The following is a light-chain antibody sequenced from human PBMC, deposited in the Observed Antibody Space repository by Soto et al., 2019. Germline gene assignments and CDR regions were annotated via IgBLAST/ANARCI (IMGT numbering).Light chain of an antibody. CDR1: QSISSDY. Sequence: EVVLTQSPGTVSLSPGERATLSCRASQSISSDYLAWYQQKPGQAPRLLIYGASNGATGIPDRFSGIGSGTDFTLTISRLEPEDFAVYYCQQYGSSPVTFGGGTKVEIK. CDR3: QQYGSSPVT. J-gene: IGKJ4*01. V-gene: IGKV3-20*01. CDR2: GAS.